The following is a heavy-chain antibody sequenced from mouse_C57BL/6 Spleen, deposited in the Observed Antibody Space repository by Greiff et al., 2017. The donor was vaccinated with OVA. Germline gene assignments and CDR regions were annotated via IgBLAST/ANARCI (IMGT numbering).Heavy chain of an antibody. V-gene: IGHV10-1*01. CDR3: VRPYYYDYDGFAY. Sequence: GGGLVQPKGSLKLSCAASGFSFNTYAMNWVRQAPGKGLEWVARIRSKSNNYATYYADSVKDRFTISRDDSESMLYLQMNNLKTEDTAMYYCVRPYYYDYDGFAYWGQGTLVTVSA. J-gene: IGHJ3*01. CDR2: IRSKSNNYAT. D-gene: IGHD2-4*01. CDR1: GFSFNTYA.